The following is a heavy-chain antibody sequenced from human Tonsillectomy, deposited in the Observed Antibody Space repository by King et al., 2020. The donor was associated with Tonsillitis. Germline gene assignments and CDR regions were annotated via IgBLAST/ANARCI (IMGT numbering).Heavy chain of an antibody. D-gene: IGHD6-13*01. CDR3: ARDRVYSISGPFGF. CDR1: GYTFTDYY. J-gene: IGHJ1*01. CDR2: INPNSGGR. Sequence: VQLVESGAEVKKPGASVRVSCKASGYTFTDYYIHWVRQAPGQGLEWMGWINPNSGGRNYAQTFQGRVTMTSDTSISTAYMVLSGLSSDDTAVYYCARDRVYSISGPFGFWGQGILVTVSS. V-gene: IGHV1-2*02.